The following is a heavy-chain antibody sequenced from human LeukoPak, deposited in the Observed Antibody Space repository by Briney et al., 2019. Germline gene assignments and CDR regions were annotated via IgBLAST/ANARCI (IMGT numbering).Heavy chain of an antibody. J-gene: IGHJ4*02. D-gene: IGHD5-12*01. V-gene: IGHV3-30-3*01. CDR3: ARDSGYDLFDY. CDR2: ISYDGSNK. Sequence: PGGSLRLSCAASGFTFSSYAMHWVRQAPGKGLEWVAVISYDGSNKYYADSVKGRFTISRDNSKNTLYLQMNSLRAEDTAVYYCARDSGYDLFDYWGQGTLVPVSS. CDR1: GFTFSSYA.